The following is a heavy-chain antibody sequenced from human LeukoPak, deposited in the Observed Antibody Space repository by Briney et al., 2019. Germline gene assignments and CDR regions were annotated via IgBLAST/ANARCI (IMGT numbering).Heavy chain of an antibody. V-gene: IGHV3-30*03. CDR1: GFTFSSYG. CDR2: ISYDGSNK. CDR3: ASPSYSSSPGGFDY. J-gene: IGHJ4*02. D-gene: IGHD6-13*01. Sequence: GGSLRLSCAASGFTFSSYGMHWVRQAPGKGLEWVAVISYDGSNKYYADSVKGRFTISRDNSKNTLYLQMNSLRAEDTAVYYCASPSYSSSPGGFDYWGQGTLVTVSS.